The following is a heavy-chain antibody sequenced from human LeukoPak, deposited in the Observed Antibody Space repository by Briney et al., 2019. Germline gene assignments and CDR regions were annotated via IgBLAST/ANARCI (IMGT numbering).Heavy chain of an antibody. V-gene: IGHV3-11*04. D-gene: IGHD2-15*01. Sequence: GGSLRLSCAASGLTVSSTYMSWVRQAPGKGLEWFSYIGSSGSPIYYADSVKGRFTISRDNAKNSLSLQMNSLRAEDTAVYYCARRRSCSGGTCYSHFDYWGQGTLVTVSS. CDR2: IGSSGSPI. CDR1: GLTVSSTY. CDR3: ARRRSCSGGTCYSHFDY. J-gene: IGHJ4*02.